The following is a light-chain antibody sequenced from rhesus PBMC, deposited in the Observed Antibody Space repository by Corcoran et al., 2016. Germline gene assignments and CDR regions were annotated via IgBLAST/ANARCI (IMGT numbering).Light chain of an antibody. CDR3: QQRNSYPFT. J-gene: IGKJ3*01. CDR1: QGISSY. V-gene: IGKV1-38*01. Sequence: DIQLTQSPSSLSASVGDRVTITCRASQGISSYLAWYQQKSGNALKLLIYDASNLQSGVPSRFSGSGSGTEFTLTISSLQPEDFATYYCQQRNSYPFTFGPGTKLDIK. CDR2: DAS.